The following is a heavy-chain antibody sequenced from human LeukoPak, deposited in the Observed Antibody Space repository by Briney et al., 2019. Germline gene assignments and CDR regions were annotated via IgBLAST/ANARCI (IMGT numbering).Heavy chain of an antibody. Sequence: SETLSLTCTVSGGSISSSSYYWGWIRQPPGKGLEWIGSIYYSGSTYYNPSLKSRVTISVDTSKNQFSLKLSSVTAADTAVYYCASPPWEYSSGWTPVSDYWGQGTLVTVSS. CDR1: GGSISSSSYY. CDR3: ASPPWEYSSGWTPVSDY. V-gene: IGHV4-39*01. CDR2: IYYSGST. J-gene: IGHJ4*02. D-gene: IGHD6-19*01.